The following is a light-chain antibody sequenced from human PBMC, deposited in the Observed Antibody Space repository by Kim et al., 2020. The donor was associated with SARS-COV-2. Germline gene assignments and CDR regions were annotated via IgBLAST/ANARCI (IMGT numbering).Light chain of an antibody. V-gene: IGKV3-20*01. CDR2: GAS. J-gene: IGKJ4*01. CDR3: QQYAQSPLT. CDR1: QTIPHNF. Sequence: SPRHIPSPPCRANQTIPHNFLAWYQQQRGQPPRLLFYGASRRASGTPDRFSGHGSGTDFTLIISRLELEDFAMYYCQQYAQSPLTFGGGTEVDIK.